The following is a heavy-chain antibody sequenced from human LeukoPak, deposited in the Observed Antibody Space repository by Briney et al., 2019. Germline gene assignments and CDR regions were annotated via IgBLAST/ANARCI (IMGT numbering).Heavy chain of an antibody. V-gene: IGHV1-2*02. Sequence: GASVKVSFKASGYTFTVFHMHWVRQAPGQGLEWMGWINPNSGGTNCAQKFQGRVTMTRDTSISTAYMELSRLRSDDTAVYYCARIRVKISGWYGVYGYWGQGTLVTVSS. CDR2: INPNSGGT. D-gene: IGHD6-19*01. CDR1: GYTFTVFH. CDR3: ARIRVKISGWYGVYGY. J-gene: IGHJ4*02.